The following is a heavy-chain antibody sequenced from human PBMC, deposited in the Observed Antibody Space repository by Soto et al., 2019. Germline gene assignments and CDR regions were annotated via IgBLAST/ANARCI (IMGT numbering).Heavy chain of an antibody. CDR3: ARDAAAAATSGMDV. V-gene: IGHV1-69*01. D-gene: IGHD6-13*01. CDR1: GGAFSTYG. J-gene: IGHJ6*02. CDR2: IIPIFGTT. Sequence: QVQLVPSGAEVKKPGYSVKVSCEASGGAFSTYGINWVRQAPGQGLEWMGGIIPIFGTTNYAQKFQGTFTITADESTSTVYMQLSSRRSEDTAVYYCARDAAAAATSGMDVWGQGTTVTVSS.